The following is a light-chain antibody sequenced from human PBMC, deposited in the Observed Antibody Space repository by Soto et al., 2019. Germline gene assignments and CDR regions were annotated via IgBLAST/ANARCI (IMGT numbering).Light chain of an antibody. V-gene: IGKV4-1*01. CDR1: QSVLYSSNNKNY. CDR2: WAS. Sequence: DIVMTQSPDSLAVSLGERATINCKSSQSVLYSSNNKNYLAWYQQRPGQPPKLLIYWASTRESGVPDRFSGSGSGTDFTLTITSLQAEDVAVYYCQQYESTPPTFFQGTKLEIK. CDR3: QQYESTPPT. J-gene: IGKJ2*01.